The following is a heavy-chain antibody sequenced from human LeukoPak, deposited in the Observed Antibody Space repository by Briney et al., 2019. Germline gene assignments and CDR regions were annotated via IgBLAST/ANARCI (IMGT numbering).Heavy chain of an antibody. CDR1: GGSISSYY. D-gene: IGHD3-10*01. Sequence: PSETLSLTCSVSGGSISSYYWSWIRQPAGKGLEWIGRIYSSGTITYNPSLQSRVTISVDTSKNQFSLKLSSVTAADTAVYYCARKLLRFGELSYNWFDPWGQGTLVTVSS. J-gene: IGHJ5*02. CDR2: IYSSGTI. V-gene: IGHV4-4*07. CDR3: ARKLLRFGELSYNWFDP.